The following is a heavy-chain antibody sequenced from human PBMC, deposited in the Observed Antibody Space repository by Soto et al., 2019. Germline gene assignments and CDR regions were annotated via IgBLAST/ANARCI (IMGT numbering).Heavy chain of an antibody. Sequence: PGGSLRLSCAASGVTFSSYSMNWVRQAPGKGLEWVSSISSSSSYIYYADSVKGRFTISRDNAKNSLYLQMNSLRAEDTAVYYCASMMVRGVGGYYYYYGMDVWGQGTTVTVS. V-gene: IGHV3-21*01. CDR2: ISSSSSYI. J-gene: IGHJ6*02. CDR1: GVTFSSYS. D-gene: IGHD3-10*01. CDR3: ASMMVRGVGGYYYYYGMDV.